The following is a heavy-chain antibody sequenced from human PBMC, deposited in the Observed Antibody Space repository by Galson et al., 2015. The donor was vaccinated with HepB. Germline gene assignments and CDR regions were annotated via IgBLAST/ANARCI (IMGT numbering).Heavy chain of an antibody. CDR3: VTQLGYCSRSSCYEPSGFRY. D-gene: IGHD2-2*01. CDR2: IKSRTGGGTI. J-gene: IGHJ4*02. CDR1: GFTFSRAW. Sequence: SLRLSCAASGFTFSRAWMNWVRQAPGKGLEWVGRIKSRTGGGTIDYAAPGKGSFTISSDELRNTLYLQIKSLKTEDTAVYYCVTQLGYCSRSSCYEPSGFRYWGQGTLVTVSS. V-gene: IGHV3-15*07.